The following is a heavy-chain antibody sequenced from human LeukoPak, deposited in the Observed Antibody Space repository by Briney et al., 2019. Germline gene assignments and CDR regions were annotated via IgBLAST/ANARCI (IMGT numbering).Heavy chain of an antibody. CDR3: ARVLFGTSDAFDI. CDR2: IYTSGST. J-gene: IGHJ3*02. CDR1: GGSISSGSYY. D-gene: IGHD6-13*01. Sequence: SQTLSLTCTVSGGSISSGSYYWSRIRQPAGKGREWIGRIYTSGSTNYNPSLKSRVTISVDTSKNQFSLKLSSVTAADTAVYYCARVLFGTSDAFDIWGQGTMVTVSS. V-gene: IGHV4-61*02.